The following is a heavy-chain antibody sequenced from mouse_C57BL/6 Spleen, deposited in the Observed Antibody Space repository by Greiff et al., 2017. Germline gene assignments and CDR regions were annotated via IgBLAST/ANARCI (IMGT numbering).Heavy chain of an antibody. CDR2: ISSGSSTI. Sequence: EVNVVESGGGLVKPGGSLKLSCAASGFTFSDYGMHWVRQAPEKGLEWVAYISSGSSTIYYADTVKGRFTISRDNAKNTLFLQMTSLRSEDTAMYYCARRAWDAFDYWGQGTTLTVSS. D-gene: IGHD4-1*01. CDR3: ARRAWDAFDY. V-gene: IGHV5-17*01. J-gene: IGHJ2*01. CDR1: GFTFSDYG.